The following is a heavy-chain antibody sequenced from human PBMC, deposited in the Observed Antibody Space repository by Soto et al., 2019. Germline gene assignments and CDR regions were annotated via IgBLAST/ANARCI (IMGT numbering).Heavy chain of an antibody. CDR1: GFTFSSYA. Sequence: GGSLRLSCAASGFTFSSYAMSWVRQAPGKGLECVSTISGTGGGTYYADSVKGRFTISRDNSKNTLYLQMTSLRAEDTALYSCAKEVAASAGWYIDHWGQGTLVTVSS. CDR2: ISGTGGGT. J-gene: IGHJ4*02. V-gene: IGHV3-23*01. D-gene: IGHD6-13*01. CDR3: AKEVAASAGWYIDH.